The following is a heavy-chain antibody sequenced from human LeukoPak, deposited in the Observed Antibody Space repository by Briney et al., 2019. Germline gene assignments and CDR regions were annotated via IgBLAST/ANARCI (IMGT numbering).Heavy chain of an antibody. V-gene: IGHV3-23*01. D-gene: IGHD3-10*01. CDR3: AKGPGYGSYYFDL. CDR2: ISGSGGST. J-gene: IGHJ4*02. CDR1: GFTFSSYA. Sequence: GVSLRLSCAASGFTFSSYAMSWVRQAPGKGLEWVSAISGSGGSTYYADSVKGRFTISRDNSKNTLYLQMNSLRAEDTAVYYCAKGPGYGSYYFDLWGQGTLVTVSS.